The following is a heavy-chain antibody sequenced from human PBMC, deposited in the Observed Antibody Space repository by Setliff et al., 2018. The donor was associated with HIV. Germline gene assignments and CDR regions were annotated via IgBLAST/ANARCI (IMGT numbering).Heavy chain of an antibody. CDR1: GFSLTTSAVG. V-gene: IGHV2-5*02. J-gene: IGHJ4*02. CDR2: IYWDDDK. D-gene: IGHD2-2*01. Sequence: ESGPTLVNPTQPLTLTCAFSGFSLTTSAVGVGWIRQPPGKALEWLALIYWDDDKRYRSSLKSRLTITKDTSKNQVVLTMTNMDPVDTATYYCAHSLYCSSSNCSGLLFDYWGQGTLVTVSS. CDR3: AHSLYCSSSNCSGLLFDY.